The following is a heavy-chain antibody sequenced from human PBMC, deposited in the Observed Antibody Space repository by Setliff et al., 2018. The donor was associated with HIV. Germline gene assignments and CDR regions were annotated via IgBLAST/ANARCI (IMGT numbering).Heavy chain of an antibody. CDR1: GYSFTNHY. J-gene: IGHJ3*02. D-gene: IGHD5-12*01. CDR2: INPTGGST. Sequence: ASVKVSCKSSGYSFTNHYMHWVRQAPGQGLEWMGLINPTGGSTRNTQKFQGRVAMTRDTSTSTVYMELSSLRSEDTAVYYCASAGAWQRNALDIWGQGTMVTVSS. CDR3: ASAGAWQRNALDI. V-gene: IGHV1-46*01.